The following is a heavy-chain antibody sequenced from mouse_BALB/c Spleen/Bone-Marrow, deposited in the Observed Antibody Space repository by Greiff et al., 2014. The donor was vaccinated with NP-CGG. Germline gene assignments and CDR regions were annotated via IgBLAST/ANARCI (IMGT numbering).Heavy chain of an antibody. J-gene: IGHJ2*01. Sequence: QVQLQQPGTELMKPGASVKISCKATGYTFSSYWIDWVKQRPGHGLEWIGEILPRSGSTNYDENFKDKATFTVDTSSNTAYMQLGSLTSEDSAVYYCARWRGYFDYWGQGTTLTVSS. CDR3: ARWRGYFDY. CDR2: ILPRSGST. CDR1: GYTFSSYW. V-gene: IGHV1-9*01.